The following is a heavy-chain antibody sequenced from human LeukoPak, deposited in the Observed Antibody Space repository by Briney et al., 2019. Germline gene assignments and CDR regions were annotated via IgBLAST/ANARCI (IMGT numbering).Heavy chain of an antibody. V-gene: IGHV4-59*01. CDR3: ARGGGRWLQDY. D-gene: IGHD5-24*01. Sequence: SETLSLTCTVSGGSISSYYWSWIRQPPGKGLEWIGYIYYSGSTNYNPSLKSRVTISVDTSKNQFSLKLNSVTAADTAVYYCARGGGRWLQDYWGQGTLVTVSS. CDR2: IYYSGST. J-gene: IGHJ4*02. CDR1: GGSISSYY.